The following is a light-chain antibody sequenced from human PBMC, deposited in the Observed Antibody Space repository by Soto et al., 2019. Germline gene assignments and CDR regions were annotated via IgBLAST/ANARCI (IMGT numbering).Light chain of an antibody. CDR3: QQSYSITPYT. Sequence: DIQMTQSPSSLSASVGDRVTITCRSSQSISNYLNWYQQKPGKAPKPLIYAASSLQSGVPSRFSGSGSGTYFTLTISSLQPEDFATYFCQQSYSITPYTFCQGTKLEIK. J-gene: IGKJ2*01. CDR2: AAS. CDR1: QSISNY. V-gene: IGKV1-39*01.